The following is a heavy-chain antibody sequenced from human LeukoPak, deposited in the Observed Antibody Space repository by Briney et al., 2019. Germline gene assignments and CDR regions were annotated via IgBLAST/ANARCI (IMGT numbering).Heavy chain of an antibody. CDR1: GGSFSSYY. V-gene: IGHV4-59*01. J-gene: IGHJ3*02. CDR2: IYYSGST. CDR3: ARDDSSGSLAFDI. D-gene: IGHD3-22*01. Sequence: PSETLSLTCAVYGGSFSSYYWSWIRQPPGKGLEWIGYIYYSGSTNYNPSLKSRVTISVDTSKNQFSLKLSSVTAADTAVYYCARDDSSGSLAFDIWGQGTMVTVSS.